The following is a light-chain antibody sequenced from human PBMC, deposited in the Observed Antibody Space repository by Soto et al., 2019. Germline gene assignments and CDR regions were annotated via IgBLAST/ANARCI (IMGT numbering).Light chain of an antibody. CDR2: GAS. V-gene: IGKV3-20*01. CDR1: QSVSSSY. CDR3: QQYGSSRVT. Sequence: EIVLTQSPGTLSLSPGERATLSCRASQSVSSSYLAWYQQKPGQAPRLLIYGASSRATGIPDRSSGSGSGTDFTLTISRLEPEDFAVYYCQQYGSSRVTFGQGTRWRLN. J-gene: IGKJ5*01.